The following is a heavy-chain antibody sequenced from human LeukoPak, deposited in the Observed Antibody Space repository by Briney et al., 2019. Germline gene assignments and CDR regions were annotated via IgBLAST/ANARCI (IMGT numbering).Heavy chain of an antibody. CDR1: GGSISSSSYY. V-gene: IGHV4-39*01. CDR2: IYYSGNT. CDR3: ASSTTMVRGDLHDAFDM. D-gene: IGHD3-10*01. J-gene: IGHJ3*02. Sequence: SETLSLTCTVSGGSISSSSYYWGWIRQPPGKGLEWVGSIYYSGNTYYNPSLKSRVTISVDTSKNQFSLKLSSVTAADTAVYYSASSTTMVRGDLHDAFDMWGQGTMVTVSS.